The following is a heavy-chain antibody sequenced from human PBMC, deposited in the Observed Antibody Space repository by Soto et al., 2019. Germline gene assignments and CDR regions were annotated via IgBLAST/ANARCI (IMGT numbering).Heavy chain of an antibody. Sequence: RGSLRLSCAASGFTVSSNYMSWVRQAPGKGLEWVSVIYSGGSTYYADSVKGRFTISRDNSKNTLYLQMNSLRAEDTAVYYCASHREGVTIFCLVIIPYWGQGTLVTVSS. J-gene: IGHJ4*02. V-gene: IGHV3-66*04. CDR1: GFTVSSNY. CDR2: IYSGGST. CDR3: ASHREGVTIFCLVIIPY. D-gene: IGHD3-9*01.